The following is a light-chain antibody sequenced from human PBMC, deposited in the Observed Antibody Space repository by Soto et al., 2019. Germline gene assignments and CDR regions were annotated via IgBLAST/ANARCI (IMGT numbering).Light chain of an antibody. J-gene: IGLJ1*01. V-gene: IGLV2-14*01. CDR3: RSYTSSSNYV. Sequence: QSALTQPASVSGSPGQSITISCTGSSRVVGGYNYVSWYQQHPGKAPKLMIYDVNNRPSGVSNRFSGSKSGNTASLTISGLQAEDEADYYCRSYTSSSNYVFGSGTKVTVL. CDR2: DVN. CDR1: SRVVGGYNY.